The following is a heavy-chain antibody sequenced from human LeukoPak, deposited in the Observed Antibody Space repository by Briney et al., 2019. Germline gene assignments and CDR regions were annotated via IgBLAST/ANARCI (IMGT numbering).Heavy chain of an antibody. CDR1: GGSISYYY. V-gene: IGHV4-4*07. D-gene: IGHD6-13*01. Sequence: SETLSLTCTVSGGSISYYYWSWIRQPAGKGLEWIGRIYTSGSTNYSPSLKSRVTMSVDTSKNQFSLKLTSLTAADTAVYYCARVTSSWVSSWLDYWGQGTLVTVSS. J-gene: IGHJ4*02. CDR2: IYTSGST. CDR3: ARVTSSWVSSWLDY.